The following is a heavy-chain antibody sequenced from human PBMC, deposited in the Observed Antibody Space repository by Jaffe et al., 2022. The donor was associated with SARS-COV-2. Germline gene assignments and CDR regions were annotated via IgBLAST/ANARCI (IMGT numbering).Heavy chain of an antibody. Sequence: EVQLVESGGGLVQPGRSLRLSCAASGFTFDDYAMHWVRQAPGKGLEWVSGISWNSGSIGYADSVKGRFTISRDNAKNSLYLQMNSLRAEDTALYYCAVTTVTYHDAFDIWGQGTMVTVSS. D-gene: IGHD4-4*01. CDR3: AVTTVTYHDAFDI. CDR1: GFTFDDYA. CDR2: ISWNSGSI. J-gene: IGHJ3*02. V-gene: IGHV3-9*01.